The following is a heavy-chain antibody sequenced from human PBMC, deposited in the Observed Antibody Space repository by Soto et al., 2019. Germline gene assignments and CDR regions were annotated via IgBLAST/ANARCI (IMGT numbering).Heavy chain of an antibody. D-gene: IGHD6-13*01. J-gene: IGHJ5*02. CDR1: GGSISSGGYY. CDR3: ARSGDSSSWYWFDP. CDR2: TYYSGST. Sequence: SETLSLTCTVSGGSISSGGYYWSWIRQHPGKGLEWIGYTYYSGSTYHNPSLKSRVTISVDTSKNQFSLKLSSVTAADTAVYYCARSGDSSSWYWFDPWGQGTLVTVSS. V-gene: IGHV4-31*03.